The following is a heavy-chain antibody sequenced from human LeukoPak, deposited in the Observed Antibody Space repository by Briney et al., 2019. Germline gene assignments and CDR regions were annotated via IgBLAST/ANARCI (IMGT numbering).Heavy chain of an antibody. Sequence: PGGSLRLSCAASGFTFSSYAMHWVRQAPGKGLEWVAVISYDGSNKYYADSVKGRFTISRDNSKNTLYLQMNSLRAEDTAVYYCAAESSSWTYYYGMDVWGQGTTVTVSS. CDR2: ISYDGSNK. J-gene: IGHJ6*02. V-gene: IGHV3-30-3*01. CDR3: AAESSSWTYYYGMDV. CDR1: GFTFSSYA. D-gene: IGHD6-13*01.